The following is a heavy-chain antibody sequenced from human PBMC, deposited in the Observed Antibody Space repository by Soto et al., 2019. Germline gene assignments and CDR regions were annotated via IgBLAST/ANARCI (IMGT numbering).Heavy chain of an antibody. V-gene: IGHV1-2*02. Sequence: ASVKVSWEASGYSLRGLSMDWMRQAHGKGLDWMGWINPNSGGTNYAQKFQGRVTMTRDTSISTAYMELSRLRSDDTAVYYCARGGYCTNGVCYLWLFDYYHYGMQVWGQGTTVTVSS. CDR3: ARGGYCTNGVCYLWLFDYYHYGMQV. CDR1: GYSLRGLS. CDR2: INPNSGGT. J-gene: IGHJ6*02. D-gene: IGHD2-8*01.